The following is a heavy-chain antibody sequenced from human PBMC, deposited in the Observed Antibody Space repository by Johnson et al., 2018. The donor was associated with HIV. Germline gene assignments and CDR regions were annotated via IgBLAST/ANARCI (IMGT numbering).Heavy chain of an antibody. J-gene: IGHJ3*02. CDR3: ATELLRTEHDAFDI. CDR2: IYSGGST. Sequence: VLLVEPGGGLVQPGGSLRLSCVVSGFTFSRYWMSWVRQAPGKGLEWVSVIYSGGSTYYADSVKCRFSISRDNAKHSLYLQMNSLRAEDTAVYYCATELLRTEHDAFDIWGQGTLVTVSS. CDR1: GFTFSRYW. V-gene: IGHV3-66*02. D-gene: IGHD3-10*01.